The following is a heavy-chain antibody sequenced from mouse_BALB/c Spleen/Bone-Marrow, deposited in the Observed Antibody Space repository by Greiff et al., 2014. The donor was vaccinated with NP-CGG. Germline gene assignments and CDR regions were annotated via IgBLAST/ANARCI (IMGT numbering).Heavy chain of an antibody. CDR3: ARMITTRGFDY. J-gene: IGHJ2*01. D-gene: IGHD2-4*01. CDR1: GYTFTRYW. Sequence: VQLQQSGAELLKPGPSVKLSCMASGYTFTRYWMHWVKQRPGQGLEWIGELNPSNGHTNYNGKFKNKATVTVDKSSSTAYMQLSSLTSEDSAVYYCARMITTRGFDYWGQGTTLTVSS. CDR2: LNPSNGHT. V-gene: IGHV1S81*02.